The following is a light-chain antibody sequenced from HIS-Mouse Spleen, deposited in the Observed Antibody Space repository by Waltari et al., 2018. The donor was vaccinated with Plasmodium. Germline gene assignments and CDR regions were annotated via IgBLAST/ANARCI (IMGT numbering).Light chain of an antibody. J-gene: IGLJ1*01. CDR2: DVS. Sequence: QSALTQPRSVSGSPGQSVTISCTGTSRDVGGYNFVTCYQQPPGKAPKLMIYDVSKRPSGVPDRFSGSKSGNTASLTISGLQAEDEADYYCCSYAGSYTYVFGTGTKVTVL. V-gene: IGLV2-11*01. CDR1: SRDVGGYNF. CDR3: CSYAGSYTYV.